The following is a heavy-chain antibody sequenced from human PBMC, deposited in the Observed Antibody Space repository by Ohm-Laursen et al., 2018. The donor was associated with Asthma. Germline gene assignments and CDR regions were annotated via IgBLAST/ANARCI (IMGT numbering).Heavy chain of an antibody. CDR3: ASDPSMDYYDSSGYYYDY. D-gene: IGHD3-22*01. J-gene: IGHJ4*02. Sequence: SLRLSCSASGFTFSNYAMHWVRQAPGKGLEWVAVMSYDGSKKYYADSVKGRFTISRDNSKNTLYLQMNSLRTEDTAVYYCASDPSMDYYDSSGYYYDYWGQGTLVTVSS. V-gene: IGHV3-30*03. CDR2: MSYDGSKK. CDR1: GFTFSNYA.